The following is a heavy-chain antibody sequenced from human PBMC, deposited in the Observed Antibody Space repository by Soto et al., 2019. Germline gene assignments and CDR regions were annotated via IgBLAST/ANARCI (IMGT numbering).Heavy chain of an antibody. Sequence: EVQLVESGGGLIQPGGSLRLSCAASGFTISGNYITWVRQAPGKGLEWVSVIFSGDNTFYSDSVKGRFTISRESSKNTVYLQMNRLRGDDTAVYFCATGLTLPVRPSFDTWGQGTLLTVSS. CDR2: IFSGDNT. CDR1: GFTISGNY. D-gene: IGHD2-21*02. V-gene: IGHV3-53*01. J-gene: IGHJ5*02. CDR3: ATGLTLPVRPSFDT.